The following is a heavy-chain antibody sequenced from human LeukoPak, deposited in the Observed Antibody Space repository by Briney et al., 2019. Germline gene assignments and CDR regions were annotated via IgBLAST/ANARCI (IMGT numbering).Heavy chain of an antibody. CDR3: ARGSSTAWLGDSDS. Sequence: PSETLSLTCTVSGGSVSSSSHYCGWIRQPPGKGLEWIGSITYIGSTYYNPSLSSRVTISADTSKNQFSLKLTSVTAADTAVYYCARGSSTAWLGDSDSWGQGTLVTVSS. J-gene: IGHJ4*02. D-gene: IGHD6-19*01. CDR1: GGSVSSSSHY. V-gene: IGHV4-39*07. CDR2: ITYIGST.